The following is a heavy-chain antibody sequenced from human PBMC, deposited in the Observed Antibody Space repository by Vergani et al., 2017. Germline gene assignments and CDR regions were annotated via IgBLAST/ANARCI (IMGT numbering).Heavy chain of an antibody. D-gene: IGHD5-18*01. V-gene: IGHV1-69*08. J-gene: IGHJ6*02. CDR2: IIPILGIA. CDR3: AREGDVDTAMVTGYYYGMDV. CDR1: GGTFSSYT. Sequence: QVQLVQSGAEVKKPGSSVKVSCKASGGTFSSYTTSWVRQAPGQGLEWMGRIIPILGIANYAQKFQGRVTITADKSTSTAYMELSSLRSEDTAVYYCAREGDVDTAMVTGYYYGMDVWGQGTTVTVSS.